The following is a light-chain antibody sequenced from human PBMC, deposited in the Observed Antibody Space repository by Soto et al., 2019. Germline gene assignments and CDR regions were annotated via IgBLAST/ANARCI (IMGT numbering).Light chain of an antibody. J-gene: IGKJ4*01. V-gene: IGKV1-27*01. CDR3: QKYNSVSAT. CDR1: QGIGNY. Sequence: DIQMTQSPSSLYASVGDIVTITCRASQGIGNYLAWYQQKPGKVPKLLIFAASTLQSGVPSRFSGSGSGTDFTLTISSLQPEDVASYYCQKYNSVSATFGGGTKVEIK. CDR2: AAS.